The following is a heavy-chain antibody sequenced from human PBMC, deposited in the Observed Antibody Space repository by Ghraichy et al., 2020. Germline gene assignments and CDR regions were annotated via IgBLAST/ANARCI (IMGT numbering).Heavy chain of an antibody. D-gene: IGHD6-19*01. V-gene: IGHV3-21*01. CDR2: ISSSSTYI. Sequence: GVLNISCAASGFTFSYYSMNWVRQAPGKGLEWVSFISSSSTYISYADSVKGRFTISRDNANNSLSLQMNSLRAEDTAIYYCARGYSSGLYGSEYFQDWGQGTLVTVSS. CDR3: ARGYSSGLYGSEYFQD. J-gene: IGHJ1*01. CDR1: GFTFSYYS.